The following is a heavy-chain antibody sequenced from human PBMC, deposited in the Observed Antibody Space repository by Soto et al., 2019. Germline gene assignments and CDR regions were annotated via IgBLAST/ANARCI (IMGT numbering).Heavy chain of an antibody. CDR3: ARDLGYYASDGYFDY. D-gene: IGHD3-22*01. J-gene: IGHJ4*02. CDR2: IGSSGSII. V-gene: IGHV3-11*01. Sequence: NPGGSLRLSCAASGFTFSDYYMSWIRQAPGKGLEWVSYIGSSGSIIYYADSVKGRFTISRDNAKNSLYLQLNSLRAEDTAVYYCARDLGYYASDGYFDYWGQGTVVTVSS. CDR1: GFTFSDYY.